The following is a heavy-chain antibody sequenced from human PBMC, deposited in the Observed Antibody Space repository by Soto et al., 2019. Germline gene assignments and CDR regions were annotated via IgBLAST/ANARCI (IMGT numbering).Heavy chain of an antibody. CDR3: ARGRGLYNSGRSKLDS. CDR1: GDSFSKYT. V-gene: IGHV1-69*01. J-gene: IGHJ5*01. D-gene: IGHD1-1*01. Sequence: QVQLVQSGAEVKKPGSSVRVSCKTSGDSFSKYTVNWVRQAPRQGLAWMGGFIPRFGTTNCAPTLQGRVTITADQSMNTVYTKLSSLRSEDTALYYCARGRGLYNSGRSKLDSWGHGPLVTVSS. CDR2: FIPRFGTT.